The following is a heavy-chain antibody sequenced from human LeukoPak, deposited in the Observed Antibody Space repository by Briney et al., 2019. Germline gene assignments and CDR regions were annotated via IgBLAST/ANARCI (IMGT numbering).Heavy chain of an antibody. CDR1: GFTFSSYS. J-gene: IGHJ6*02. CDR2: ISSSSSYI. CDR3: ARVLGYYYYYGMDV. Sequence: GGSLRLSCAASGFTFSSYSMNWVRQAPGKGLEWVSSISSSSSYIYYAESVKGRFTISRDNAKNSLYLQMNSLRAEDTAVYYCARVLGYYYYYGMDVWGQGTTVTVSS. V-gene: IGHV3-21*01.